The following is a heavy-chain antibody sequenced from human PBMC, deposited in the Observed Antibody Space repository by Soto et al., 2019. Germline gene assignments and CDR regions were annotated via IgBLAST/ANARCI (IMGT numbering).Heavy chain of an antibody. CDR3: ARAHITGPLDS. V-gene: IGHV4-61*03. Sequence: QVHLQESGPGLVKPSETLSLSCTVSGGSVSSGSYYWSWIRQPPGKALEFIGHIFHSGTTNYNPSLKSPVIISVDTAANRFSLRLRSVTAADTAVYYCARAHITGPLDSCGQGYLVTVSS. D-gene: IGHD1-20*01. CDR2: IFHSGTT. J-gene: IGHJ4*02. CDR1: GGSVSSGSYY.